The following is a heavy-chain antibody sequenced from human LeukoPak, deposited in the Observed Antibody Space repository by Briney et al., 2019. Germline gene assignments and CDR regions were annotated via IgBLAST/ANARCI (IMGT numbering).Heavy chain of an antibody. Sequence: ASVKVSCKASGYTFTSYYMHRVRQAPGQGLEWMGIINPSGGSTSYAQKFQGRVTMTRDTSTSTVYMELSSLRSEDTAVYYCARVGSGNWFDPWGQGTLVTVSS. CDR1: GYTFTSYY. V-gene: IGHV1-46*01. CDR2: INPSGGST. CDR3: ARVGSGNWFDP. J-gene: IGHJ5*02. D-gene: IGHD1-26*01.